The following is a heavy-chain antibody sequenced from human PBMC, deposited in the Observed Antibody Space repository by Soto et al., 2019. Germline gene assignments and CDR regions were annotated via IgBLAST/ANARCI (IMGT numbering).Heavy chain of an antibody. CDR2: ISSSGSTI. CDR1: GFTFSDYY. D-gene: IGHD3-3*01. J-gene: IGHJ6*02. V-gene: IGHV3-11*01. Sequence: QVQLVESGGGLVKPGGSLRLSCAASGFTFSDYYMSWIRQAPGKGLEWVSYISSSGSTIYYADAVKGRFTISRDNAKNSLYLQMNSLRAEDTAVYYCARDCRGKEVWNGYYQRGYYYYGMDVWGQGTTVTVSS. CDR3: ARDCRGKEVWNGYYQRGYYYYGMDV.